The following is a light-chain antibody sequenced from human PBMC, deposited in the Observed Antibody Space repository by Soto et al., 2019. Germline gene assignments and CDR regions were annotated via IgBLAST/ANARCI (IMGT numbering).Light chain of an antibody. J-gene: IGKJ1*01. CDR2: AAS. CDR1: QSISSY. V-gene: IGKV1-9*01. Sequence: DVQLTQSASSLSASVGDRVTITCRASQSISSYLNWYQQKPGKAPKLLIYAASTLQSGVPSRFSGSGSGTDFTLTISCLKSEDFATYYCQQYYSYPRFGQGTKVDIK. CDR3: QQYYSYPR.